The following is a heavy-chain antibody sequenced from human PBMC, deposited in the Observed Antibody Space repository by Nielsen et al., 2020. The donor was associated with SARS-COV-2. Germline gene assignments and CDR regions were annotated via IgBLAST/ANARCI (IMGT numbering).Heavy chain of an antibody. J-gene: IGHJ4*02. CDR3: AKELGILTGYYSYFDY. CDR2: IWYDGSNK. Sequence: GESLKISCAASGFTFSSYGMHWVRQAPGKGLEWVAVIWYDGSNKYYADSVKGRFTISRDNSKNTLYLQMNSLRAEDTAVYYCAKELGILTGYYSYFDYWGQGTLVTVSS. CDR1: GFTFSSYG. D-gene: IGHD3-9*01. V-gene: IGHV3-33*06.